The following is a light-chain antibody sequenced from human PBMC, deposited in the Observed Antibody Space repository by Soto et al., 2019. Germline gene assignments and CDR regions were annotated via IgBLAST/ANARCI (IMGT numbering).Light chain of an antibody. V-gene: IGKV1-27*01. CDR2: SAS. CDR1: QDISVY. J-gene: IGKJ5*01. CDR3: QKFNTAPLT. Sequence: DIQMTQSPSSLSASVGDRVTITCPASQDISVYLAWYQQKPGKVPKLLIYSASTLQSGVPSRFSGSGSGTDFTLTISSLQPEDVATYYCQKFNTAPLTFGQGTRLEIK.